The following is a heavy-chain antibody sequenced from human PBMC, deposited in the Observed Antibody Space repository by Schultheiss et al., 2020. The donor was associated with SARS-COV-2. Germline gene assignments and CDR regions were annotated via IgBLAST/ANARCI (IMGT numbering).Heavy chain of an antibody. D-gene: IGHD6-13*01. Sequence: SETLSLTCTVSGGSISSSSYYWGWIRQPPGKGLEWIGSIYYSGSTYYNPSLKSRVTVSRDTSKNHFSLQLTSVTAADTAMYYCARDPTAGRHLHSHYYYGMDVWGQGTTVTVSS. CDR2: IYYSGST. CDR1: GGSISSSSYY. J-gene: IGHJ6*02. V-gene: IGHV4-39*07. CDR3: ARDPTAGRHLHSHYYYGMDV.